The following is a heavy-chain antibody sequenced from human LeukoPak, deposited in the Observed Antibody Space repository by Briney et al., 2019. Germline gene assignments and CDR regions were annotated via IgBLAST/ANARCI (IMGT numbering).Heavy chain of an antibody. J-gene: IGHJ3*02. D-gene: IGHD3-22*01. Sequence: SETLSLTCTVSGGSISSGGYYWSWIRQHPGKGLAWIGYIYCSGSTYYNPSLKSRVTIAVDTSKNQFSLKLSSVTAADTAVYYCARGGVRNSMIVARRGAFDIWGQGTMVTVSS. CDR2: IYCSGST. CDR3: ARGGVRNSMIVARRGAFDI. CDR1: GGSISSGGYY. V-gene: IGHV4-31*03.